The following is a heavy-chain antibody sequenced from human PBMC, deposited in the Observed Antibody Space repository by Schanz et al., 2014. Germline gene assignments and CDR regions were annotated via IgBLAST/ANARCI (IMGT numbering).Heavy chain of an antibody. V-gene: IGHV1-3*04. CDR3: ARDLPYCDGGKCYSDGFDI. CDR2: INTGSGDT. Sequence: QVQLVQSGAEVKKPGASVRVSCKASEYSFTSYSMHWVRQAPGQRLEWMGWINTGSGDTKYSQNFQGRVTITRDTSATTAYMELTNLRSEDTAVYYCARDLPYCDGGKCYSDGFDIWGQGTTVIVSS. D-gene: IGHD2-21*01. J-gene: IGHJ6*02. CDR1: EYSFTSYS.